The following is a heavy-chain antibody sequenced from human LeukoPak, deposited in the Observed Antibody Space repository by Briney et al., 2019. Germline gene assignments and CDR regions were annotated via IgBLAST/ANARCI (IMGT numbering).Heavy chain of an antibody. Sequence: GGSLRLSCAASGFTFNSYWMNWVRQAPGKGLLWVSHMSSDGTITSYADSVKGRFTISRDNAKNTLYLQMNSLRAVDTGVYYCASRGFLNYWGQGTLVTVSS. CDR1: GFTFNSYW. J-gene: IGHJ4*02. CDR3: ASRGFLNY. CDR2: MSSDGTIT. V-gene: IGHV3-74*01.